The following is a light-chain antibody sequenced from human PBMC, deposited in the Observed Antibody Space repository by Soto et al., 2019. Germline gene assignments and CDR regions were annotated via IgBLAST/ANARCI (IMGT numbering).Light chain of an antibody. J-gene: IGLJ1*01. Sequence: QFVLTQPASVSGSPGQSITISCTGTSSDVGGYKYVSWYQHHADKAPKLMIYEVSNRPSGVSNRFSGSKSGNTASLTIYGLQAEDEADYYCSSFSSSTTLYVFGTGTKVTVL. CDR1: SSDVGGYKY. CDR2: EVS. CDR3: SSFSSSTTLYV. V-gene: IGLV2-14*01.